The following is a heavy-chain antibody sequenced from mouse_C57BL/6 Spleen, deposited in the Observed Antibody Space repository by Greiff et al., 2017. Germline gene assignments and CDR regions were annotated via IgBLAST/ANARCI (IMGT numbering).Heavy chain of an antibody. V-gene: IGHV1-82*01. J-gene: IGHJ1*03. CDR2: IYPGDGDT. Sequence: VHLVESGPELVKPGASVKISCKASGYAFSSSWMNWVKQRPGKGLEWIGRIYPGDGDTNYNGKFKGKATLTADKSSSTAYMQLSGLTSEDSAVYFCASTALGHVDVWGTGTTVTVSS. D-gene: IGHD1-2*01. CDR1: GYAFSSSW. CDR3: ASTALGHVDV.